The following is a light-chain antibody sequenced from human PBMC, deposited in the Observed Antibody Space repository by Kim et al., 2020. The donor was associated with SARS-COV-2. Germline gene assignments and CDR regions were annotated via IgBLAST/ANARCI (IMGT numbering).Light chain of an antibody. V-gene: IGKV3-20*01. CDR1: ESVSSSY. Sequence: IVLTQSPGTLSLSPGERATLSCRASESVSSSYLAWYQQKRGQAPRLLMYGASKRATGIPERFSGSGSGTDFTLTISRLEPEDFAVYYCQHYGPSHTFGKGTKLEI. CDR3: QHYGPSHT. CDR2: GAS. J-gene: IGKJ2*01.